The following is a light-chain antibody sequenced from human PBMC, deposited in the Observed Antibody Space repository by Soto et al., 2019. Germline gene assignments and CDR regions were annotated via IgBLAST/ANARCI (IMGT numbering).Light chain of an antibody. CDR3: SSYACSNSPYV. CDR1: SSDVGGYNY. J-gene: IGLJ1*01. V-gene: IGLV2-8*01. Sequence: QSALTQPPSAAGSPGQSVTISCTGTSSDVGGYNYVSWYQQHPGKAPELMIYEVSKRPSGVPDRVSGSKSGNTASLTVSGLQAEDEADYYCSSYACSNSPYVFGTGTKLTVL. CDR2: EVS.